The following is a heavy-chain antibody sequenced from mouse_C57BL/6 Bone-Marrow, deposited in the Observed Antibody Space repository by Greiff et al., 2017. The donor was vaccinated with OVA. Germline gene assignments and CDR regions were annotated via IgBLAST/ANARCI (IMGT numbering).Heavy chain of an antibody. CDR1: GYAFSSSW. Sequence: QVQLQQSGPELVKPGASVKISCKASGYAFSSSWMNWVKQRPGKGLEWIGRIYPGDGDTTYNGKLKGKATLTADKSSSTAYMQLSSLTSEDSAVYFCARHEDGYYASYFDIWGQGTTLTVSS. D-gene: IGHD2-3*01. CDR3: ARHEDGYYASYFDI. J-gene: IGHJ2*01. CDR2: IYPGDGDT. V-gene: IGHV1-82*01.